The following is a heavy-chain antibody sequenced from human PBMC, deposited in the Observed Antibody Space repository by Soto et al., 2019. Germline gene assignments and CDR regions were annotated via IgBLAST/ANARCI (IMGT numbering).Heavy chain of an antibody. CDR2: INYRGST. CDR1: RDSESSNSYY. V-gene: IGHV4-61*01. Sequence: EVPSLKCTVSRDSESSNSYYSSWIRQPPGKGLEWIGYINYRGSTNNNPPLKSRVTISLDTSKNQFSLKLTSVTDADTAVYYCATFHVGVWELHSVNGMEVWGQGTTVTVSS. CDR3: ATFHVGVWELHSVNGMEV. J-gene: IGHJ6*02. D-gene: IGHD2-8*02.